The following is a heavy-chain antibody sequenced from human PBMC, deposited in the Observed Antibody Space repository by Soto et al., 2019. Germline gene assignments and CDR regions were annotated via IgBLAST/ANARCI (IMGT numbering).Heavy chain of an antibody. CDR3: AKEGFGERPYYCEY. J-gene: IGHJ4*02. Sequence: HPGGPLRLSCAASGFTFSSYGMHWVRQAPGKGLEWVAVISYDGSNKYYADSVKGRFTISRDNSKNTLYLQMNSLRAEDTAVYYCAKEGFGERPYYCEYWGEGNMVIVSS. CDR2: ISYDGSNK. CDR1: GFTFSSYG. V-gene: IGHV3-30*18. D-gene: IGHD3-10*01.